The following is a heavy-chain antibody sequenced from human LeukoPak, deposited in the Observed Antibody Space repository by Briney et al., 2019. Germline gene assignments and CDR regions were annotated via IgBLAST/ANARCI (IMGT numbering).Heavy chain of an antibody. V-gene: IGHV1-2*02. CDR1: GYTFTGYY. Sequence: ASVKVSCKASGYTFTGYYMHWVRQAPGQGLEWMGWINPNSGGTNYAQKFQGRVTMTRDTSISTAYMELSRLRSDDTAVYYCARGPITMVRGVNLDPWGQGTLVTVSS. CDR3: ARGPITMVRGVNLDP. J-gene: IGHJ5*02. CDR2: INPNSGGT. D-gene: IGHD3-10*01.